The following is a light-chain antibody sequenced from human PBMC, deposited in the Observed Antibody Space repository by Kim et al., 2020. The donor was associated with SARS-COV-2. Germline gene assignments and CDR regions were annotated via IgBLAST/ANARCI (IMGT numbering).Light chain of an antibody. Sequence: SYELTQPPSVSVAPGKTARITCGENNIGSKSVHWYQQKPGQAPVLVIYYDSDRPSGIPERFSGSNSGNTATLTISRVEAGDEADYYCQVWDSSSDHYVFG. CDR3: QVWDSSSDHYV. J-gene: IGLJ1*01. V-gene: IGLV3-21*04. CDR1: NIGSKS. CDR2: YDS.